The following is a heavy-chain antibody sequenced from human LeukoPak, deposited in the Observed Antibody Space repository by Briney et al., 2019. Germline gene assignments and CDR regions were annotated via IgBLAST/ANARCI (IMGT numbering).Heavy chain of an antibody. CDR2: IYWNDDK. CDR3: ARSYYYDSSGYYYVRRGFDY. V-gene: IGHV2-5*01. CDR1: GFSPSTSGVG. J-gene: IGHJ4*02. D-gene: IGHD3-22*01. Sequence: SGPTLVKPTQTLTLTCTFSGFSPSTSGVGVGWIRQPPGKALEWLALIYWNDDKRYSPSLKSRLTITRDTSKNQVVLTMTNMDPVDTATYYCARSYYYDSSGYYYVRRGFDYWGQGTLVTVSS.